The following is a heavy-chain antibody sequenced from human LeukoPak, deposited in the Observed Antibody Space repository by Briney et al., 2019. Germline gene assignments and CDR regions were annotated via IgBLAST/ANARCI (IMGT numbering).Heavy chain of an antibody. V-gene: IGHV5-51*01. J-gene: IGHJ4*02. CDR2: IYPGESAA. CDR3: ARPGQRTDNAGWNHFDY. Sequence: GESLKISCRGTGYTFTNYWIGWVRQMPGKGLEWMGIIYPGESAARYSPSFQGQVTISVDQSISTTYLQWSSLKASDTAIYYCARPGQRTDNAGWNHFDYWGQGTLVTVSS. D-gene: IGHD1-1*01. CDR1: GYTFTNYW.